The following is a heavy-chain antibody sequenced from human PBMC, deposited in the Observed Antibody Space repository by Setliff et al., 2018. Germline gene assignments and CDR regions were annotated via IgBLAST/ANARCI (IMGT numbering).Heavy chain of an antibody. D-gene: IGHD1-20*01. CDR2: ISAYNGNT. Sequence: ASVKVSCKASGYTFTSYGISWVRQAPGQGLEWMGWISAYNGNTNYAQKLQGRVTMTTDTSTSTAYMELRSLRSDDTAVYYCARDLHRISTQTPFDYWGQGTLVTVS. CDR3: ARDLHRISTQTPFDY. V-gene: IGHV1-18*01. J-gene: IGHJ4*02. CDR1: GYTFTSYG.